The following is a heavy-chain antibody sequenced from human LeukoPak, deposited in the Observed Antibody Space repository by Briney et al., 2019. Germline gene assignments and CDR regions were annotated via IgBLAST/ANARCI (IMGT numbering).Heavy chain of an antibody. CDR1: GGTFSSYA. CDR2: IIPIFGTA. D-gene: IGHD3-3*01. CDR3: ARGAWSGYYIFDY. Sequence: GSSVKASCKASGGTFSSYAISWVRQAPGQGLEWMGGIIPIFGTANYAQKFQGRVTITTDESTSTAYMELSSLRSEDTAVYYCARGAWSGYYIFDYWGQGTLVTVSS. V-gene: IGHV1-69*05. J-gene: IGHJ4*02.